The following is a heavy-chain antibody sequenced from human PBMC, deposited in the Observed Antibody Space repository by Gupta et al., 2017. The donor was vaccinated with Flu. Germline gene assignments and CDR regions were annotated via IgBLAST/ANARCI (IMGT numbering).Heavy chain of an antibody. J-gene: IGHJ3*02. CDR3: AKKGGGTMIVVDPSAAAFDI. Sequence: RFSCAASGFTFSSYAMSWVRQAPGKGLEWVSAISTSGGGTYYADSVKGRFTISRDNSRNTLYLQMNSLRADDTAVYYCAKKGGGTMIVVDPSAAAFDIWGQGTMVTVSS. V-gene: IGHV3-23*01. D-gene: IGHD3-22*01. CDR2: ISTSGGGT. CDR1: GFTFSSYA.